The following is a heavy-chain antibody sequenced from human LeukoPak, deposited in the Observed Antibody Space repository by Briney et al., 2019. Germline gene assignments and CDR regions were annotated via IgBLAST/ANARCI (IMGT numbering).Heavy chain of an antibody. V-gene: IGHV3-23*01. J-gene: IGHJ4*02. D-gene: IGHD3-3*01. CDR2: ISGSGGFT. CDR1: GFTFSSYA. CDR3: AVGRRRDYDLTCFDF. Sequence: GGSLRLSCAASGFTFSSYAMAWVRQAPGKGLEWVSAISGSGGFTYYADSVKGRFTISRDNSKTTLYLQMNTLRADDTAVYYCAVGRRRDYDLTCFDFWGQGTLVTVSS.